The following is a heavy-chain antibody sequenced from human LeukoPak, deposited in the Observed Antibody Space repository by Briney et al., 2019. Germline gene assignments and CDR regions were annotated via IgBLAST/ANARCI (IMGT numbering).Heavy chain of an antibody. Sequence: GGSLRLSCAASRITFSTYWMHWVRQAPGKGLVWVSRINSDGSSTSYADSVKGRFTISRDNAKNTLYLQMNSLRAEDTAVYYCARDSGSYSDYWGQGTWSPSPQ. J-gene: IGHJ4*02. CDR2: INSDGSST. D-gene: IGHD1-26*01. V-gene: IGHV3-74*01. CDR1: RITFSTYW. CDR3: ARDSGSYSDY.